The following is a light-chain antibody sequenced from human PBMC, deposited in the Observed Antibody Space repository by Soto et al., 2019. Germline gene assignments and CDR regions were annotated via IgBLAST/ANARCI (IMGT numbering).Light chain of an antibody. CDR1: QDISNY. CDR2: DAS. CDR3: RKYDNLPSYT. J-gene: IGKJ2*01. Sequence: DIQMTQSPSSLSASVGDRVTITCQASQDISNYLNWYQQKPGKAPKLLIYDASNLETGVPSRFSGSGSGTDFTFTISSLQPEDIATYYCRKYDNLPSYTFGQGTKLEIK. V-gene: IGKV1-33*01.